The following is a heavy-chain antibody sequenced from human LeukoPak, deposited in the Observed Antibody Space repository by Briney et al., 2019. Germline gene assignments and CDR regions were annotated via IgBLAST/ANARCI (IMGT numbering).Heavy chain of an antibody. CDR1: GFIFSGYA. Sequence: GGSLRLSCAASGFIFSGYAMSWVRQAPGKGLEWVSGISGSGGTTYYADSVKGRFTISRDNSKNTQYLQMNSLRAEDTAVYYCAKVSRPAAGTGGYFDYWGQGTLVTVSS. V-gene: IGHV3-23*01. J-gene: IGHJ4*02. CDR2: ISGSGGTT. D-gene: IGHD6-19*01. CDR3: AKVSRPAAGTGGYFDY.